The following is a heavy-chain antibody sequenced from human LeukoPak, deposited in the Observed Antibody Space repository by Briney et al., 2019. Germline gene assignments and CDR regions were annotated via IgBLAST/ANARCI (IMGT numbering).Heavy chain of an antibody. Sequence: GRSLRLSCAASGLTFSNYGMHWARQAPGKGLEWVAAIWYDGSNKYYADSVKGRFTISRDNSENTLYLQMNSVRAEDTAVYYCARDLGDQYYFDYWGQGTLVTVSS. CDR1: GLTFSNYG. CDR3: ARDLGDQYYFDY. D-gene: IGHD2-21*02. J-gene: IGHJ4*02. V-gene: IGHV3-33*01. CDR2: IWYDGSNK.